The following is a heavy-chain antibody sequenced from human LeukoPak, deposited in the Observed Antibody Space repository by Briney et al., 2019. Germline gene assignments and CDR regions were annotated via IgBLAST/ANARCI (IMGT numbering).Heavy chain of an antibody. V-gene: IGHV3-64*04. CDR1: GFTFSTSV. Sequence: GGSLRLSCSASGFTFSTSVMHWVRQTPGKGLEYVSVISSDGSPYYADSVKGRFTISRDNSKNTLYLQMNSLKAEDTAVYYCARERVYYGGSGYKTAEYFQHWGQGTLVTVSS. CDR3: ARERVYYGGSGYKTAEYFQH. J-gene: IGHJ1*01. D-gene: IGHD3-22*01. CDR2: ISSDGSP.